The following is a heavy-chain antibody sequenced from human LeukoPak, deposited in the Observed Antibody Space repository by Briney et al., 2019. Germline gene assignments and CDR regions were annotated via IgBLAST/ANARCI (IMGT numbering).Heavy chain of an antibody. V-gene: IGHV3-23*01. Sequence: PGGSLTLSCAASGFTFSRYAMSWVSQAPGKGLESFSAIRGSGGSKYYADSGKGRFTISRDNSKTTLYLQMNSLRAEDTAVYYCAKGTYYYDSSGYYPFDYWGQGTLVTVSS. D-gene: IGHD3-22*01. CDR1: GFTFSRYA. CDR3: AKGTYYYDSSGYYPFDY. CDR2: IRGSGGSK. J-gene: IGHJ4*02.